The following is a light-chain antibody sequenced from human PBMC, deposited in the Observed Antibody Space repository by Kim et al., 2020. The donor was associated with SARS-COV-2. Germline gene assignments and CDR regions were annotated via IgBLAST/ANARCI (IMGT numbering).Light chain of an antibody. V-gene: IGLV2-14*03. CDR2: DVS. J-gene: IGLJ1*01. Sequence: QSMPISCTGTSSDVGGYNYVSWYQQHPGKAPKLMIYDVSNRPSGVSNRFSGSKSGNTASLTISGLQAEDEADYYCSSYTSSSTYVFGTGTKVTVL. CDR3: SSYTSSSTYV. CDR1: SSDVGGYNY.